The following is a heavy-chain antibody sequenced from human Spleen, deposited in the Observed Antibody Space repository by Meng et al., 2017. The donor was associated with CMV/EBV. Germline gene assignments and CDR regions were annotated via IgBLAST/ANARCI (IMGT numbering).Heavy chain of an antibody. V-gene: IGHV4-39*02. J-gene: IGHJ4*02. D-gene: IGHD6-6*01. CDR2: IHYSGNT. Sequence: SETLSLTCTVSGGSISTSSYYWGWIRQPPGKGLEWIGSIHYSGNTYYNPSLKSRVTISADTSKNHFSLRLSSVTAADTAVYYCARVSPAYSSSSSFDYWGQGTLVTVSS. CDR3: ARVSPAYSSSSSFDY. CDR1: GGSISTSSYY.